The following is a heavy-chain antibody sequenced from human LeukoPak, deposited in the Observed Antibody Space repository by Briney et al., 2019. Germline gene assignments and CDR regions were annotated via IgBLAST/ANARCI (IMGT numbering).Heavy chain of an antibody. D-gene: IGHD7-27*01. CDR1: GGSISSSSYY. CDR2: IYYSGST. CDR3: ARHKGGEFHPLFDY. Sequence: PSETLSLTCTVSGGSISSSSYYWGWIRQPPGKGLEWIGSIYYSGSTYYNPSLKSRVTISVDTSKNQFSLKLSSVTAADTAVYYCARHKGGEFHPLFDYWGQGTLVTVSS. J-gene: IGHJ4*02. V-gene: IGHV4-39*01.